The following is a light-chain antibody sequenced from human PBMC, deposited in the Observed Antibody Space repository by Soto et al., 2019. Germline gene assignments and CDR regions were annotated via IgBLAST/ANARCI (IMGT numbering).Light chain of an antibody. CDR2: AAS. CDR3: QQSYSTPWT. V-gene: IGKV1-39*01. J-gene: IGKJ1*01. CDR1: QSISSY. Sequence: DIQMTQSPSSLSASVGDRVTITCRASQSISSYLNWYQQKPGKAPKLLIYAASSLQSGVPSRFSGSGSGTDFTLTIGSLQSEDFGSYFCQQSYSTPWTFGQGTKVEIK.